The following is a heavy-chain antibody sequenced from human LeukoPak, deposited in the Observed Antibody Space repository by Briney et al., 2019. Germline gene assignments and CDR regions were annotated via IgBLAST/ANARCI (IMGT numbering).Heavy chain of an antibody. V-gene: IGHV1-18*04. Sequence: GASVKVSCKASGYTFSSYAIAWVRQAPGQGLEWTGWISGYNRNTKYLENDGQKFQGRVTMTTDTSTRTAYLELGSLRSDDTAVYYCARVRVVPAALGANWFDPWGQGTLVTVSS. CDR1: GYTFSSYA. D-gene: IGHD2-2*01. CDR3: ARVRVVPAALGANWFDP. J-gene: IGHJ5*02. CDR2: ISGYNRNT.